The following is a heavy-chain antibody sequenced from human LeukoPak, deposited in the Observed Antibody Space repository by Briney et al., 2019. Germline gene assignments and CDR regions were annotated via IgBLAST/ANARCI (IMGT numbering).Heavy chain of an antibody. V-gene: IGHV3-48*04. CDR3: VRDSLEVFDPSFVH. CDR1: GFTFSSST. Sequence: GGSLRLSCAASGFTFSSSTINWVRQAPGKGLEWISYISSSGTAIYYAESVKGRFTTSRDNAKKSLYLQMNSLRPEDTAVYYCVRDSLEVFDPSFVHWGQGTPVTVSS. CDR2: ISSSGTAI. D-gene: IGHD1-1*01. J-gene: IGHJ6*01.